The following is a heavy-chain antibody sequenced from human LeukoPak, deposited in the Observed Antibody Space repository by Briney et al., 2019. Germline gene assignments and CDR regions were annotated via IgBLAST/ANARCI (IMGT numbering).Heavy chain of an antibody. D-gene: IGHD3-22*01. CDR2: IYYSGST. CDR1: GGSISSGGYY. J-gene: IGHJ6*02. V-gene: IGHV4-31*03. Sequence: PSQTLSLTCTVSGGSISSGGYYWSWIRQHPGKGLEWIGYIYYSGSTYYNPSLKSRVTISVDTSKNQFSLKLSSVTAADAAVYYCARSPYDSSGYYSHYYYYGMDVWGQGTTVTVSS. CDR3: ARSPYDSSGYYSHYYYYGMDV.